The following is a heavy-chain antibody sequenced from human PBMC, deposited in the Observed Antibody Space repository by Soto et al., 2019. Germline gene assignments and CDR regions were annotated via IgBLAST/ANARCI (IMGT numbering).Heavy chain of an antibody. CDR2: IKPDGSAK. J-gene: IGHJ4*02. V-gene: IGHV3-7*01. Sequence: GGSVRLSCAASGFTFNTSWMSWVRQAPGKGLEWVATIKPDGSAKDYVASVKGRFTISRDNAKNSLFLQMNSPRAEDTAVYYCRIGHYADYWTQGTLVTVSS. CDR3: RIGHYADY. CDR1: GFTFNTSW.